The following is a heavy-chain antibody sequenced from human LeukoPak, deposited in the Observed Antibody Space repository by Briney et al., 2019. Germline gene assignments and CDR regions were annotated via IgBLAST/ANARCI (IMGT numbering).Heavy chain of an antibody. D-gene: IGHD2-15*01. J-gene: IGHJ4*02. V-gene: IGHV4-59*08. Sequence: PSETLSLTCIVSGDSIRTDYWSSVPQSPGEGRERVGYINYNRTTEYNPFLRSRANIPVDKSKKHVPWKGKSATAADTARLSCAGLDCSSDSCYNYWGQGTLVTVSS. CDR3: AGLDCSSDSCYNY. CDR2: INYNRTT. CDR1: GDSIRTDY.